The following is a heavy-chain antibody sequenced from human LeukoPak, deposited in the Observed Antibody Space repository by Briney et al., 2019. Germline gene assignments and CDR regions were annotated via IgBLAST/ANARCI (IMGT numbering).Heavy chain of an antibody. V-gene: IGHV3-21*01. CDR2: ISSSSSYI. D-gene: IGHD2-2*02. CDR1: GFTFSSYS. CDR3: ARDGTYCSSTSCYIAY. J-gene: IGHJ4*02. Sequence: GGSLRLSCAASGFTFSSYSMNRVRQAPGKGLEWVSSISSSSSYIYYADSVEGRFTISRDNAKNSLYLQMNSLRAEDTAVYFCARDGTYCSSTSCYIAYWGQGTLVTVSS.